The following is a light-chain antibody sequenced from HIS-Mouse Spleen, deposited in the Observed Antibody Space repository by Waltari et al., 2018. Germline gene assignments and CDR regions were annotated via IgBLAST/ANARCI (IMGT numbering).Light chain of an antibody. Sequence: AIRMTQSPSSFSASTGDRVTITCRASQGISSYLAWYQQKPGKAPKLLIYAASTLQSGVPDRFSGSGSGTDFTLKISRVEAEDVGVYYCMQALQTPLTFGGGTKVEIK. CDR2: AAS. J-gene: IGKJ4*01. V-gene: IGKV1-8*01. CDR3: MQALQTPLT. CDR1: QGISSY.